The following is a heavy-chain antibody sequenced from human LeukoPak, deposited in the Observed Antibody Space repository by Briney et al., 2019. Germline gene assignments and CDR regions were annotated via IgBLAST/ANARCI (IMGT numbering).Heavy chain of an antibody. J-gene: IGHJ3*02. CDR2: IWYDGSNK. CDR3: AREGFCSSTSCAPVAFDI. Sequence: PGRSLRLSCAASVFTFSSYVLHWVRQAPGKGLEWVAVIWYDGSNKYYADSVKGRFTISRDNSKNTLYLQMNSLRAEDTAVYYCAREGFCSSTSCAPVAFDIWGQGTMVTVSS. D-gene: IGHD2-2*01. V-gene: IGHV3-33*08. CDR1: VFTFSSYV.